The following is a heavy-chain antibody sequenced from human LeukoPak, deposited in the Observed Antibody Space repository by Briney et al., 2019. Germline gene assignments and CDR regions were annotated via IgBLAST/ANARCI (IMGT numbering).Heavy chain of an antibody. CDR2: IWYDGSNT. CDR3: ARDFRSGTFDY. Sequence: PGRSLRLSCAASGFTFNNFGMHWVRQAPGKGLEWVALIWYDGSNTYYADSVKGRFTISRDNSKNMLFLQMNSLRAEDTATYYCARDFRSGTFDYWGQGTLVTVSS. D-gene: IGHD6-19*01. J-gene: IGHJ4*02. V-gene: IGHV3-33*01. CDR1: GFTFNNFG.